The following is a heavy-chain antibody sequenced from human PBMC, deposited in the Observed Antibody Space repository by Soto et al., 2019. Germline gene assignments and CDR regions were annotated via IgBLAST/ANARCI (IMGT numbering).Heavy chain of an antibody. Sequence: QVQLQESGPGLVKPSETLSLTCTVSGGSVSSGSYYWSWIRQPPGKGLEWIGYIYYSGSTNYNPSLKSLVTISVDPSKNQFSLKLSSVTAADTAVYYCARGSVFDAFDIWGQGTMVTVSS. J-gene: IGHJ3*02. CDR3: ARGSVFDAFDI. CDR2: IYYSGST. D-gene: IGHD3-10*01. CDR1: GGSVSSGSYY. V-gene: IGHV4-61*01.